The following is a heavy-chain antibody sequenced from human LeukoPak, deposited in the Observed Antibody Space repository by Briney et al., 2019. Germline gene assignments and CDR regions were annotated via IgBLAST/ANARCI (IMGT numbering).Heavy chain of an antibody. J-gene: IGHJ4*02. CDR1: GFTFSSYG. CDR3: ASGGVEYSSSSY. V-gene: IGHV3-30*02. D-gene: IGHD6-6*01. CDR2: IRYDGSNK. Sequence: EGSLRLSCAASGFTFSSYGMHWVRQAPGKGLEWVAFIRYDGSNKYYADSVKGRFTISRDNAKNSLYLQMNSLRAEDTAVYYCASGGVEYSSSSYWGQGTLVTVSS.